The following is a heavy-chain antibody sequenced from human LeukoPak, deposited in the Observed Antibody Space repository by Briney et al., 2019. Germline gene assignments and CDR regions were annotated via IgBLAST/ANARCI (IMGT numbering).Heavy chain of an antibody. CDR3: ARNPLRPDYDYVWGSYRQEYYFDY. CDR1: GYTLTSYG. V-gene: IGHV1-18*04. D-gene: IGHD3-16*02. Sequence: ASVKVSCKASGYTLTSYGISWVRQAPGQGLEWMGWISAYNGNTNYAQKLQGRVTMTTDTSTGTAYMELRSLRSDDTAVYYCARNPLRPDYDYVWGSYRQEYYFDYWGQGTLVTVSS. J-gene: IGHJ4*02. CDR2: ISAYNGNT.